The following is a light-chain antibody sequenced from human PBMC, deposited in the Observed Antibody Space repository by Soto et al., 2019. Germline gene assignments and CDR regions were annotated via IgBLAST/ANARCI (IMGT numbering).Light chain of an antibody. CDR3: NQYHSPRWT. V-gene: IGKV1-5*01. CDR2: DAS. Sequence: DIQMTQSPSTLSAFVGDRVTITCRASQSISSWLAWYQHKPGKAPKLLIYDASSLESGVPSRFSGSGSGTEFTLTISSLQPDDCTTYYCNQYHSPRWTFDHQTKVDIE. J-gene: IGKJ1*01. CDR1: QSISSW.